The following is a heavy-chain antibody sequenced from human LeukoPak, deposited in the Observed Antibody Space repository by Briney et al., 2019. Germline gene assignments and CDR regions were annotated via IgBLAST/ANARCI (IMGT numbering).Heavy chain of an antibody. J-gene: IGHJ4*02. Sequence: TSETLSLTCTVSGYSISSGYYWGWIRQPPGQGLEWIGSIYHSGSTYYNPSLKSRVTISVDTSKNQFSLKLSSVTAADTAVYYCARDRSPSSIAARGQVFDYWGQGTLVTVSS. V-gene: IGHV4-38-2*02. CDR1: GYSISSGYY. CDR3: ARDRSPSSIAARGQVFDY. CDR2: IYHSGST. D-gene: IGHD6-6*01.